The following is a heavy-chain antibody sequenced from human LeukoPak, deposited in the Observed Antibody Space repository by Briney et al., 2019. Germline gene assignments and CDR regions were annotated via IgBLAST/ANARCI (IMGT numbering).Heavy chain of an antibody. V-gene: IGHV4-31*03. CDR2: IYYSGST. D-gene: IGHD3-22*01. J-gene: IGHJ4*02. CDR3: ARERGHYYDSSGPVD. Sequence: SETLSLTCTVSGGSISSGGYYWSWIRQHPGTGLEWIGHIYYSGSTYYNPSLKSRVTISVDTSKNQFSLKLSSVTAADTAVYYCARERGHYYDSSGPVDWGQGTLVTVSS. CDR1: GGSISSGGYY.